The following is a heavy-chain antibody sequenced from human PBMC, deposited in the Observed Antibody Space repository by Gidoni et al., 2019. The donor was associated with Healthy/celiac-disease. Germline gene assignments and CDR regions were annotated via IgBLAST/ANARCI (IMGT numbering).Heavy chain of an antibody. CDR1: GFTFSSYA. CDR3: AKDGGSDQLLIRLPFWYFDL. D-gene: IGHD2-2*01. V-gene: IGHV3-23*01. CDR2: ISGSGGST. J-gene: IGHJ2*01. Sequence: EVQLLESGGGLVQPGGSLRLSCAASGFTFSSYAMSWVRQAPGKGLEWVSAISGSGGSTYYADSVKGRFTISRDNSKNTLYLQMNSLRAEDTAVYYCAKDGGSDQLLIRLPFWYFDLWGRGTLVTVSS.